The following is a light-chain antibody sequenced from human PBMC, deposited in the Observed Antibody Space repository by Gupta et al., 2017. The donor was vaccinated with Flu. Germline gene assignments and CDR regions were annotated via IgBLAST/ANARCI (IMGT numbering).Light chain of an antibody. CDR1: TGAVTYGHF. J-gene: IGLJ2*01. CDR2: DAS. CDR3: LLFYNGARV. V-gene: IGLV7-46*01. Sequence: QAVVTPEASLTVSPGGAATLTCGSSTGAVTYGHFPYWFQQKPGQAPRTLIYDASNRNSWTPARFSGSLLGGKAVLTLSGAQPDDEADYYCLLFYNGARVFGGGTKLTVL.